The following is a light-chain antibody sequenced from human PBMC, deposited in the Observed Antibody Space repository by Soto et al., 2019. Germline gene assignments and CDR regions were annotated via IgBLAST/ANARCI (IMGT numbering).Light chain of an antibody. V-gene: IGKV3-20*01. CDR3: QQYGSSLGT. CDR1: QSVSSSY. CDR2: GAS. Sequence: EIVLTQSPGTLSLSPGERATLSCRASQSVSSSYLAWYQQKPGQAPRLLIYGASSRATGIPDRFSGSGSGTDFTFTISRLEPEDFAVYYCQQYGSSLGTFGPGTKVDIK. J-gene: IGKJ3*01.